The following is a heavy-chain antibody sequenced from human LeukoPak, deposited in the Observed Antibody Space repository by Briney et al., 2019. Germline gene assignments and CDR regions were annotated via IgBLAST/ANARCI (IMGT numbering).Heavy chain of an antibody. Sequence: PSETLSLTCAVYGGSFSGYYWSWIRQPPGKGLEWIGEINHSGSTNYNPSLKSRVTISVDTSKNQFSLRLSSVTAADTAVYYCARGRTYYYDSSRFADYWGQGTLVTVSS. D-gene: IGHD3-22*01. J-gene: IGHJ4*02. CDR1: GGSFSGYY. CDR2: INHSGST. CDR3: ARGRTYYYDSSRFADY. V-gene: IGHV4-34*01.